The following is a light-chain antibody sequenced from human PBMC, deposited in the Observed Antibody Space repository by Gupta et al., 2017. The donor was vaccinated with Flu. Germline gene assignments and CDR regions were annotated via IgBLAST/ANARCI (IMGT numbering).Light chain of an antibody. J-gene: IGLJ3*02. V-gene: IGLV1-51*02. CDR3: GTWESSLSAWV. CDR1: SSNIENNY. CDR2: ENN. Sequence: SSSNIENNYVSWYQQLPGPAPKLLIYENNKRPSGIPDRFSVSKSDTSATLGITGLQTGDEADYYCGTWESSLSAWVFGGGTKLTVL.